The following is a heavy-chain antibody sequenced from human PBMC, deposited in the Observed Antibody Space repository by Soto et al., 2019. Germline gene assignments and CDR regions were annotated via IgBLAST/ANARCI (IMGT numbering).Heavy chain of an antibody. D-gene: IGHD6-6*01. CDR1: GGSISSGGYY. J-gene: IGHJ6*02. CDR2: IYYSGST. Sequence: SETLSLTCTVSGGSISSGGYYWSWIRQHPGKGLEWIGYIYYSGSTYYNPSLKSRVTISVDTSKNQFSLKLSSVTAADTAVYYCARDDRYSSSSVGYYYYGMDVWGQGTTVTVSS. CDR3: ARDDRYSSSSVGYYYYGMDV. V-gene: IGHV4-31*03.